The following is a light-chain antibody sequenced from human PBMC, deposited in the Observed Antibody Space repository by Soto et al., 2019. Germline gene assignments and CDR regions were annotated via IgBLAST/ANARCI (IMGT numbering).Light chain of an antibody. V-gene: IGKV1-39*01. J-gene: IGKJ5*01. CDR3: QQSYSSPVT. CDR2: GAS. CDR1: QNITTY. Sequence: DIQMTQSPFSLSASVGDRVASTCRASQNITTYVNWYQQKPGKAPNLLIYGASNLQSGVPSRFSGSGSGTEFTLTLSSLRPEDFATYYCQQSYSSPVTFGQGTRLDIK.